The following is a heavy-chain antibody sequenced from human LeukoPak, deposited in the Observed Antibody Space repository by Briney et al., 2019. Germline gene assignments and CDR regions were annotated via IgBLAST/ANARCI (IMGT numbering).Heavy chain of an antibody. CDR3: AADDFSTTGPIDS. J-gene: IGHJ4*02. V-gene: IGHV1-58*02. CDR1: GFTFASSI. D-gene: IGHD3-3*01. Sequence: SVKVSCKASGFTFASSIIQRVRQARGQRLEWIGWIVVGSGDTICAQRFQERVTITRDVSAGTAYMELSSLRSEDTAVYFCAADDFSTTGPIDSWGQGTLVSVSS. CDR2: IVVGSGDT.